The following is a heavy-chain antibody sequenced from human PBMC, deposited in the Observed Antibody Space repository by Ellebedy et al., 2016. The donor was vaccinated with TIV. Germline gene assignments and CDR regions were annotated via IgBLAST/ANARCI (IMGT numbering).Heavy chain of an antibody. J-gene: IGHJ4*02. CDR3: ARGVGATASYDY. CDR1: GGSISSYY. D-gene: IGHD1-26*01. V-gene: IGHV4-59*01. Sequence: SETLSLTCTVSGGSISSYYWSWIRRPPGKGLEWIAYIHYSGDTNQNTSLKSRVTISIDTSKKQFSLNLRSVTAADTAVYYRARGVGATASYDYWGQGTLVTVSS. CDR2: IHYSGDT.